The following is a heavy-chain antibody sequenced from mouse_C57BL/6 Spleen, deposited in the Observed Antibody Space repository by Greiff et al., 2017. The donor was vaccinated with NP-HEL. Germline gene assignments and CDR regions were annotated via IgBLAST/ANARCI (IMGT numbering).Heavy chain of an antibody. D-gene: IGHD1-1*01. CDR3: ARGPLYGSSYGFAY. V-gene: IGHV5-17*01. CDR1: GFTFSDYG. J-gene: IGHJ3*01. Sequence: EVHLVESGGGLVKPGGSLKLSCAASGFTFSDYGMHWVRQAPEKGLEWVAYISSGSSTIYYADTVTGRFTISRDNAKNTLFLQMTSLRSEDTAMYYCARGPLYGSSYGFAYWGQGTLVTVSA. CDR2: ISSGSSTI.